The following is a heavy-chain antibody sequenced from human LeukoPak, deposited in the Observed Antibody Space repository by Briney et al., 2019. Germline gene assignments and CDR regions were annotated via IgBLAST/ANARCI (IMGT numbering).Heavy chain of an antibody. Sequence: GGSLRLSCAASGFTVSSNYMSWVRQAPGKGLEWVSVIYSGGSTYYAASVKGRFTISRDNSKSTLYLQMNSLRAEDTAVYYCASGSGSYRTPYYYMDVWGTGTTVTVSS. CDR3: ASGSGSYRTPYYYMDV. V-gene: IGHV3-53*01. D-gene: IGHD3-10*01. J-gene: IGHJ6*03. CDR1: GFTVSSNY. CDR2: IYSGGST.